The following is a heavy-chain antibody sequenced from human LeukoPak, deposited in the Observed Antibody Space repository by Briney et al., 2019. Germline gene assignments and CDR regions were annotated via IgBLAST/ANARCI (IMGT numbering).Heavy chain of an antibody. D-gene: IGHD3-22*01. CDR3: ARGKYYDSSGYYPYYYYYYGMDV. V-gene: IGHV4-30-2*01. Sequence: PSETLSLTCAVSGGSISSGGYSWSWIRQPPGKGLEWIGYIYHSGSTYYNPSLKSRVTISVDRSKNQFSLKLSSVTAADTAVYYCARGKYYDSSGYYPYYYYYYGMDVWGQGTTVTVSS. CDR1: GGSISSGGYS. J-gene: IGHJ6*02. CDR2: IYHSGST.